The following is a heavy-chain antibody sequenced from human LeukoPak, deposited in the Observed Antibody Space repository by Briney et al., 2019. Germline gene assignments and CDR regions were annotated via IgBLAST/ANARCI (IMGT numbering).Heavy chain of an antibody. D-gene: IGHD1-26*01. J-gene: IGHJ4*02. CDR1: SGTISNYY. CDR3: ARGVEARGYYFDY. Sequence: SETLSLTCTVSSGTISNYYWTWIRQPPGKGLEWIGYVYYTGNTNYNPSLKSRVTISVDESKNQFYLKLSSLTAADTAVYYCARGVEARGYYFDYWGQGTLVTVFS. V-gene: IGHV4-59*01. CDR2: VYYTGNT.